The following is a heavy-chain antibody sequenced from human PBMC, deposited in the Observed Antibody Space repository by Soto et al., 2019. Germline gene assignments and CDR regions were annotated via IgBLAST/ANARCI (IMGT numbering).Heavy chain of an antibody. CDR2: IYWNDDN. J-gene: IGHJ6*01. D-gene: IGHD6-19*01. Sequence: GPNPVNAKRTLTKACTVSGFSLSTSGVDVGWIRQPPGKALEWLALIYWNDDNRYSPSLKSRLTITKDTSKNQVVLTMTKMDTVDIAKYCCAHWSPSSGWLAYYYYCGRD. CDR1: GFSLSTSGVD. CDR3: AHWSPSSGWLAYYYYCGRD. V-gene: IGHV2-5*01.